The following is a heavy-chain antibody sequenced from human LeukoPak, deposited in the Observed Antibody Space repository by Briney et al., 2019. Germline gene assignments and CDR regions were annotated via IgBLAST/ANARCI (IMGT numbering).Heavy chain of an antibody. J-gene: IGHJ4*02. CDR3: ARANGYSSGY. CDR1: GXTFSSYS. Sequence: GGSLRLSCAASGXTFSSYSMNWVRQAPGKGLEWVSYISSGSSTIYYADSVKGRFTISRDNAKNSLYLQMHSLRDEDTAVYYCARANGYSSGYWGQGTLVTVSS. CDR2: ISSGSSTI. D-gene: IGHD6-19*01. V-gene: IGHV3-48*02.